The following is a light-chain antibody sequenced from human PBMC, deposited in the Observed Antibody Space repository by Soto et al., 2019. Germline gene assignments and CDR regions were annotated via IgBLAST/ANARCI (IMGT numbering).Light chain of an antibody. Sequence: QSVLTQPPSVSGAPGQRVTISCSGSSSNIGGNTVNWFQQLPGTAPKPLIYTDNRRPSGVPDRFSGSKSGTSASLAISGLQSEDEADYYCAAWDGSLNGHVFGSGTKLTVL. CDR1: SSNIGGNT. CDR2: TDN. V-gene: IGLV1-44*01. J-gene: IGLJ1*01. CDR3: AAWDGSLNGHV.